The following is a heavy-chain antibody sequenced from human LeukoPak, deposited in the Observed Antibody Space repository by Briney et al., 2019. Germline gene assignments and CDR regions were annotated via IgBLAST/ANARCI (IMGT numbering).Heavy chain of an antibody. CDR2: ISHSGST. Sequence: SDTLSLTCAVYGGSFSGYYWNWIRQPPGKGLEWIGQISHSGSTNYNPSLTSRVTISVDTSKNQFSLNLSSVTAADTAVYYCARRRYFGYWGQGTMVTVSS. J-gene: IGHJ4*02. CDR3: ARRRYFGY. CDR1: GGSFSGYY. V-gene: IGHV4-34*01.